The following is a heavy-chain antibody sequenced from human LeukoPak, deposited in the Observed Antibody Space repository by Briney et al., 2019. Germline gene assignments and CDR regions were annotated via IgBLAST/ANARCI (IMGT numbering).Heavy chain of an antibody. CDR1: GFTFTKYW. Sequence: GSLRLSWAASGFTFTKYWMTWVRQAPGKGLEWVGNIKQDGSDKNYMDSVKGRFTISRDNTKNSVYLQMSSLRAEDTAVYYCAREVWGPEYWGQGTLVTVSS. J-gene: IGHJ4*02. D-gene: IGHD1-14*01. CDR3: AREVWGPEY. V-gene: IGHV3-7*01. CDR2: IKQDGSDK.